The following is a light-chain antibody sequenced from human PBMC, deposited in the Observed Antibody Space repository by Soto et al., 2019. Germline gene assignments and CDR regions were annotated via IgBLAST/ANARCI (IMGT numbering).Light chain of an antibody. CDR1: QSVRSS. CDR3: QQRSTWPRLT. CDR2: DTS. V-gene: IGKV3-11*01. J-gene: IGKJ4*01. Sequence: EIVLTQSPATLSLSPGERATLSCRASQSVRSSLAWYQQRPGQAPRLLIYDTSNRATGIPARFSGSGSGTVFTLTIGSLEPEDFAVYYCQQRSTWPRLTFGGGTKVEIK.